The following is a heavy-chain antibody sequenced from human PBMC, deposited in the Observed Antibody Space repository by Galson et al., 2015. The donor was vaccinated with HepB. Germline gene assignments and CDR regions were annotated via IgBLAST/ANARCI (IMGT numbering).Heavy chain of an antibody. CDR2: IYHSGST. Sequence: LSLTCAVSGGSISSGGYSWSWIRQPPGKGLEWIEYIYHSGSTYYNPSLKSRVTISVDRSKNQFSLKLSSVTAADTAVYYCARVRGAYCSSTSCLKADAFDIWGQGTMFTVSS. CDR1: GGSISSGGYS. D-gene: IGHD2-2*01. V-gene: IGHV4-30-2*01. J-gene: IGHJ3*02. CDR3: ARVRGAYCSSTSCLKADAFDI.